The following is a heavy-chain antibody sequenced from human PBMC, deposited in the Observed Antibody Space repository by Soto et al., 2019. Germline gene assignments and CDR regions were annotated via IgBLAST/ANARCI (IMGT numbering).Heavy chain of an antibody. CDR1: GYTFTSYD. CDR2: MNPNSGNT. CDR3: ARPLTYSGYGNYYYYYMDA. J-gene: IGHJ6*03. D-gene: IGHD5-12*01. V-gene: IGHV1-8*01. Sequence: GASVQVSCKASGYTFTSYDINWVRQATGQGLEWMGWMNPNSGNTGYAQKFQGRVTMTRNTSISTAYMELSSLRSEDTAVYYCARPLTYSGYGNYYYYYMDAWGKGTTVTVSS.